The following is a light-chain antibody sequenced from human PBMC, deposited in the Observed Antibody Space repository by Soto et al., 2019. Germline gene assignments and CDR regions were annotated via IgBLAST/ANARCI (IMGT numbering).Light chain of an antibody. CDR2: DVS. J-gene: IGLJ2*01. V-gene: IGLV2-11*01. CDR1: SSDVGGYHF. CDR3: CSHAGNYEV. Sequence: QSALTQPSSVSGSPGQSVTIACTGTSSDVGGYHFVSWYQQHPGKAPKVMIYDVSKRPSGVPDRFSGSKSDNTASLTISGLQAEDEADYYCCSHAGNYEVFGGGTKVTVL.